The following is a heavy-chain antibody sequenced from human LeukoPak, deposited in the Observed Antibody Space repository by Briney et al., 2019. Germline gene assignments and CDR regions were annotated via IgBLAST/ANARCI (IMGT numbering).Heavy chain of an antibody. Sequence: GGSLRLSCAASGFTFSSYWMSWVRQAPGKGLEWVANIKQDGSEKYYVDSVKGRFTISRDNAKNSLYLQMNSLRAEDTAVCYCASGLEIVGATRFDYWGQGTLVTVSS. CDR1: GFTFSSYW. CDR2: IKQDGSEK. V-gene: IGHV3-7*02. D-gene: IGHD1-26*01. J-gene: IGHJ4*02. CDR3: ASGLEIVGATRFDY.